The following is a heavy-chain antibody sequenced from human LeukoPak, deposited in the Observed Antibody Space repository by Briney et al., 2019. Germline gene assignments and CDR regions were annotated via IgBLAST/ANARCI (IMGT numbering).Heavy chain of an antibody. Sequence: ASVKVSCKASGYTFTGYYIHWVRQAPGQGLEWMGWINPNSGGTICAQKFEDWVTMTRDTSISTAYMELSRLRSDDTAVYYCARDLILGDSTGYDSYYYYGLDVWGQGTTVTVSS. V-gene: IGHV1-2*04. J-gene: IGHJ6*02. D-gene: IGHD3-22*01. CDR3: ARDLILGDSTGYDSYYYYGLDV. CDR2: INPNSGGT. CDR1: GYTFTGYY.